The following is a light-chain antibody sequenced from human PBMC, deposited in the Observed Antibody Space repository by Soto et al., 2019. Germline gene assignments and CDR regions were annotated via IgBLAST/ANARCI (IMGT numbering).Light chain of an antibody. Sequence: EIVMTQSPATLSVSPGERATLSCRASQSVSSNLAWYQQKPGQPPRLLIYCASTRATGIPARFSGSGSGTEFTLTISSLQSGDFAVYYCQQYHNWPPGTFGQGTKVEIK. V-gene: IGKV3-15*01. CDR2: CAS. CDR1: QSVSSN. J-gene: IGKJ1*01. CDR3: QQYHNWPPGT.